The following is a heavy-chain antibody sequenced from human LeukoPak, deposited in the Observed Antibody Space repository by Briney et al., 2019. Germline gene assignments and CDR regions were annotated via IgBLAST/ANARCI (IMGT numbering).Heavy chain of an antibody. CDR2: MYYDGRT. CDR1: SGSFTSSY. Sequence: SETLSLTCIVSSGSFTSSYWSWFRQPPGKGLEWIGYMYYDGRTNYNPSLKSRVTISIDTSKSQFSLKLTSVTTADTAVYYCTRGTGWLTTDWGQGTLVTVSS. CDR3: TRGTGWLTTD. D-gene: IGHD6-19*01. J-gene: IGHJ4*02. V-gene: IGHV4-59*01.